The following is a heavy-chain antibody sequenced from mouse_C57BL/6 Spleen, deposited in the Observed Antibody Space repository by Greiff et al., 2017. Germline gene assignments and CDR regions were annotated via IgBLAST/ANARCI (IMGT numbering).Heavy chain of an antibody. D-gene: IGHD1-1*01. V-gene: IGHV3-6*01. Sequence: LQESGPGLVKPSQSLSLTCSVTGYSITSGYYWHWIRQFPGNKLEWMGYISYDGSNNYNPSLKNRISITRDTAKNQFFLKLNSLSTEDTATYYCAREDYGSTYYYAMDYWGQGTSVTVSS. J-gene: IGHJ4*01. CDR2: ISYDGSN. CDR3: AREDYGSTYYYAMDY. CDR1: GYSITSGYY.